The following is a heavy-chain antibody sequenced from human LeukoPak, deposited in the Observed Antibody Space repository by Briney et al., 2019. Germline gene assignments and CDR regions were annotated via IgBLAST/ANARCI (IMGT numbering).Heavy chain of an antibody. CDR2: IYYSGST. J-gene: IGHJ4*02. CDR1: GGSISSYY. Sequence: PSETLSLTCTVSGGSISSYYWSWIQQPPGKGLEWIGYIYYSGSTNYNPSLKSRVTISVDTSKNQFSLKLSSVTAADTAVYYCARSPVLRFLEWPYFDYWGQGTLVTVSS. D-gene: IGHD3-3*01. CDR3: ARSPVLRFLEWPYFDY. V-gene: IGHV4-59*01.